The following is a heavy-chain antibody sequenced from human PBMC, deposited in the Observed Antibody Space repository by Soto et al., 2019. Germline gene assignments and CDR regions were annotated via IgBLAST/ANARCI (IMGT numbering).Heavy chain of an antibody. CDR3: VQTTGLPGFYF. J-gene: IGHJ4*02. D-gene: IGHD1-1*01. Sequence: EVQLVESGGGLIQPGGSLRLSCAASGFAVSSKYMTWVRQAPGKGLEWVSVIYGGGTTYYADSVKGRFTISRDTSKNTLYLQMNSLRAEDTAVYYCVQTTGLPGFYFWGQGTLVNVSS. V-gene: IGHV3-53*01. CDR1: GFAVSSKY. CDR2: IYGGGTT.